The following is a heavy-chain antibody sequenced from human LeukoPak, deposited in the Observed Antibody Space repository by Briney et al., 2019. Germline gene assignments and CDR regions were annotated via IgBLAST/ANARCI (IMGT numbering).Heavy chain of an antibody. CDR1: GYSFTSYW. J-gene: IGHJ5*02. D-gene: IGHD5-12*01. Sequence: GESLKTPCKGPGYSFTSYWIGWVRQMPGKGLEGMGIIYPGESQTRYSPSFQGQVTISADKPISTAYLQWSSLKASDTAMYSCAIAYSGCDDWFDPWGQRTLVTVSS. V-gene: IGHV5-51*04. CDR2: IYPGESQT. CDR3: AIAYSGCDDWFDP.